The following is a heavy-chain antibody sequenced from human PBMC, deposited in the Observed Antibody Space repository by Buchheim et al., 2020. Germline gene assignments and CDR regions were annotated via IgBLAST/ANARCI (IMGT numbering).Heavy chain of an antibody. Sequence: QVQLVQSGAEVKKPGASVKVSCKASGYTFTSYYMHWVRQAPGQGLEWMGIINPSGGSTSYAQKFQGRVTMTRDKSTSTVYMELSSLRSEDTAVYYCARDSGYYGSGSYGGSVDYWGQGTL. J-gene: IGHJ4*02. CDR3: ARDSGYYGSGSYGGSVDY. D-gene: IGHD3-10*01. CDR1: GYTFTSYY. V-gene: IGHV1-46*01. CDR2: INPSGGST.